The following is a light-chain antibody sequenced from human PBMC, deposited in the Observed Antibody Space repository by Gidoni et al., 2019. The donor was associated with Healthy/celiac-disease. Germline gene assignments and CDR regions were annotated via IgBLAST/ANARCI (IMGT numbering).Light chain of an antibody. J-gene: IGKJ2*04. Sequence: DIQMTQSPSTLSASVGDRVTITCRASQSISSWLAWYQQKPGKAPKLLIYKASSLESGVPSRFSGSGSGTEFTLTISSLQPDDFATYYCQQYNSYPGSFXXXTKLEIK. CDR2: KAS. V-gene: IGKV1-5*03. CDR1: QSISSW. CDR3: QQYNSYPGS.